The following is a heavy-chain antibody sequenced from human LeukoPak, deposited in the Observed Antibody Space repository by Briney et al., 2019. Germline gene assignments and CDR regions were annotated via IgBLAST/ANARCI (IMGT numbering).Heavy chain of an antibody. J-gene: IGHJ4*02. V-gene: IGHV4-39*01. CDR2: IYYGENT. CDR1: GGSISSGPYY. CDR3: ARRDDSSGYHKIFDY. Sequence: TSETLSLTCTVSGGSISSGPYYWGWIRQPPGKGLEWIGNIYYGENTYYNPSLKSRVTISIDTSKNQFYLKLSSLTAADTAVYYCARRDDSSGYHKIFDYWGPGTLVTVSS. D-gene: IGHD3-22*01.